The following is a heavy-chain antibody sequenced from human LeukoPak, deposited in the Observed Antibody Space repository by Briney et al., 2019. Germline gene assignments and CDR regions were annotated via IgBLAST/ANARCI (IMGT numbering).Heavy chain of an antibody. CDR1: GFTFTKYW. D-gene: IGHD2-2*01. Sequence: GGSLRLSCAAPGFTFTKYWMAWVRQAPGKGLEWVANIKQDGIEKFYVDSVKGRFTISRDNAKNSLDLQINSLGAEDTAVYYCARGLDCRSTSCYLDNWGQGTLVTVSS. CDR2: IKQDGIEK. V-gene: IGHV3-7*01. CDR3: ARGLDCRSTSCYLDN. J-gene: IGHJ4*02.